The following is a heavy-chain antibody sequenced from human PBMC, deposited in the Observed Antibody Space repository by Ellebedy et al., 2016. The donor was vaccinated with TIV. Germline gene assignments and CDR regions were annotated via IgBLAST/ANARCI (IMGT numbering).Heavy chain of an antibody. CDR2: ISFDGTKR. CDR1: GFTFKNHA. CDR3: ARGYDPFDF. Sequence: GESLKISXAASGFTFKNHAMHWVRQAPGKGLEWVAVISFDGTKRYLADSVKGRFTISRDDSKDTLFLYMDILRAEDTAVYYCARGYDPFDFWGQGTQVTVSS. V-gene: IGHV3-30*04. J-gene: IGHJ4*02. D-gene: IGHD5-12*01.